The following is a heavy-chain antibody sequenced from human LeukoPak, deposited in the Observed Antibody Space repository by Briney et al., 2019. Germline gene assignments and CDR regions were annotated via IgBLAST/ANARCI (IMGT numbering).Heavy chain of an antibody. CDR1: GFTFSSYA. D-gene: IGHD6-19*01. J-gene: IGHJ4*02. Sequence: GRSLRLSCAASGFTFSSYAMHWVRQAPGKGLEWVAVISYDGSNKYYAGSVKGRFTISRDNSKNTLYLQMNSLRAEDTAVYYCSVAGKGTEYYFDYWGQGTLVTVSS. V-gene: IGHV3-30-3*01. CDR3: SVAGKGTEYYFDY. CDR2: ISYDGSNK.